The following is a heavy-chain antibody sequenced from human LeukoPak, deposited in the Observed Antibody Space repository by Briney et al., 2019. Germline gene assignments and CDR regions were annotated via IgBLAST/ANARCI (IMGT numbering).Heavy chain of an antibody. D-gene: IGHD6-13*01. CDR1: GYTFTSYG. V-gene: IGHV1-18*01. CDR3: ARTLRTEAAAGPMCDC. Sequence: ASVKVSCKASGYTFTSYGISWVRQAPGQGLEWMGWISAYNGNTNYAQKLQGRVTMTTDTSTSTAYMELRSLRSDDTAVYYCARTLRTEAAAGPMCDCWGQGTLVTVSS. CDR2: ISAYNGNT. J-gene: IGHJ4*02.